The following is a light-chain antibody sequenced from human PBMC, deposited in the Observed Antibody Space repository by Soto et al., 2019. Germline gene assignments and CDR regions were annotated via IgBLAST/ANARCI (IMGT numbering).Light chain of an antibody. J-gene: IGKJ1*01. Sequence: DIHMTQSPSSLSASVGYRVTITCRASQSIRSYLNWYQQKPGKAPKLLIYAASSLQSGVPSRFSGSGSGTDFTLTISSLQPEDFETYYCQQSYSNPRTFGQGTKVDIK. V-gene: IGKV1-39*01. CDR3: QQSYSNPRT. CDR1: QSIRSY. CDR2: AAS.